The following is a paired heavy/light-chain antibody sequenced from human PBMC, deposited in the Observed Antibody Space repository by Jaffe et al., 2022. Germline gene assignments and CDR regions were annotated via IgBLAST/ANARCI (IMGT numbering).Light chain of an antibody. CDR3: QQFNSYLLT. CDR1: QGISSA. CDR2: DAS. Sequence: AIQLTQSPSSLSASVGDRVTITCRASQGISSALAWYQQKPGKAPKLLIYDASSLESGVPSRFSGSGSGTDFTLTISSLQPEDFATYYCQQFNSYLLTFGGGTKVEIK. V-gene: IGKV1-13*02. J-gene: IGKJ4*01.
Heavy chain of an antibody. D-gene: IGHD3-10*01. Sequence: EVQLLESGGGLVQPGGSLRLSCAASGFTFSSYAMSWVRQAPGKGLEWVSAISGSGGSTYYADSVKGRFTISRDNSKNTLYLQMNSLRAEDTAVYYCANLWGYYYGSGSYQDVWGKGTTVTVSS. V-gene: IGHV3-23*01. CDR3: ANLWGYYYGSGSYQDV. CDR2: ISGSGGST. CDR1: GFTFSSYA. J-gene: IGHJ6*04.